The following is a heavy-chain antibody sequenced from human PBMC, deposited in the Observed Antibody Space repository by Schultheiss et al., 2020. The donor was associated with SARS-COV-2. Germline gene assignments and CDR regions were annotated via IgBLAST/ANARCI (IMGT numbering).Heavy chain of an antibody. CDR3: AKEVKETNFDY. Sequence: GGSLRLSCAASGFTFSDYYMSWIRQAPGKGLEWVSYISSSGSTIYYADSVKGRFTISRDNAKNSLYLQMNSLRAEDTAVYYCAKEVKETNFDYWGQGTLVTVSS. CDR1: GFTFSDYY. CDR2: ISSSGSTI. D-gene: IGHD2-21*01. V-gene: IGHV3-11*01. J-gene: IGHJ4*02.